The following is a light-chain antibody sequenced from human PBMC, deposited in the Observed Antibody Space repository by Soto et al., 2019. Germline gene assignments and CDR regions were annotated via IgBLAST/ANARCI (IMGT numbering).Light chain of an antibody. J-gene: IGKJ2*01. CDR2: AAS. CDR1: QGISSY. CDR3: QQLNSYPHT. Sequence: DIPLTQSPSFLSASVGDRVTITCRASQGISSYLAWYQQKPGKAPKLLIYAASTLQSGVPSRFSGSGSGTEFTLTIRSLQPEDFATYYCQQLNSYPHTFGQGTKLEIK. V-gene: IGKV1-9*01.